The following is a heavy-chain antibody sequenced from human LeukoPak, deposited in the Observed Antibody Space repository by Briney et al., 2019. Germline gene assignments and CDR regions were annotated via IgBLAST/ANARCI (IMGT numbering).Heavy chain of an antibody. V-gene: IGHV1-2*06. CDR3: ARVSSGWYYFDY. Sequence: ASVKVSCKASGYTFTGYYMHWVRQAPGQGPEWMGRINPNSGGTNYAQKFQGRVTMTRDTSISTAYMELSRLRSDDTAVYYCARVSSGWYYFDYWGQGTLVTVSS. CDR1: GYTFTGYY. CDR2: INPNSGGT. D-gene: IGHD6-19*01. J-gene: IGHJ4*02.